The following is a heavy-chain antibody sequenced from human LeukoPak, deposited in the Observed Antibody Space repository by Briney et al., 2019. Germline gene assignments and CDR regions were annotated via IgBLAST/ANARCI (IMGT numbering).Heavy chain of an antibody. CDR3: ARGTGSYFTPYYFDY. CDR1: GGSISTYY. Sequence: SETLSLTCTASGGSISTYYWNWIRQPPGKGLEWIGYIYFSGSINYNRSLKSRVTISVDTSKNQFSLRLNSVTAADTAVYYCARGTGSYFTPYYFDYWGQGTLVTVSS. CDR2: IYFSGSI. J-gene: IGHJ4*02. V-gene: IGHV4-59*01. D-gene: IGHD1-26*01.